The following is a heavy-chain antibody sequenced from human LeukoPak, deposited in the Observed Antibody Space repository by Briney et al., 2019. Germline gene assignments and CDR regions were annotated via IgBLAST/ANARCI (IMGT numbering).Heavy chain of an antibody. V-gene: IGHV1-2*02. D-gene: IGHD6-25*01. CDR1: GYTFTDND. Sequence: ASVKVSCKASGYTFTDNDMHWVRQAPGQGLEWMGWMSPRSGDTVYAQEFQGRVTMTRDTSITTAYMEMTRLRFDDTAVYYCVRALPSAGWGQGTLVTVSS. J-gene: IGHJ4*02. CDR3: VRALPSAG. CDR2: MSPRSGDT.